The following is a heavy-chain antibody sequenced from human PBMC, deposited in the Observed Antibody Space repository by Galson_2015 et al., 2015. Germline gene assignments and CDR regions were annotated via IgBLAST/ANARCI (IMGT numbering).Heavy chain of an antibody. CDR2: IYPGDSDT. D-gene: IGHD6-13*01. J-gene: IGHJ6*03. Sequence: QSGAEVKKPGESLKISCKGSGYSFTSYWIGWVRQMPGKGLEWMGIIYPGDSDTRYSPSFQGQVTISADKSISTAYLQWSSLKASDTAMYYCARQTATAAGYYYYMDVWGKGTTVTVSS. CDR1: GYSFTSYW. V-gene: IGHV5-51*01. CDR3: ARQTATAAGYYYYMDV.